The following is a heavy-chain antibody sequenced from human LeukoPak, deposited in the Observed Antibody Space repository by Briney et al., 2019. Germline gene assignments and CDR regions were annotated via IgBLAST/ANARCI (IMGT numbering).Heavy chain of an antibody. D-gene: IGHD3-3*01. V-gene: IGHV3-21*04. CDR1: GFTVSSNH. CDR2: ISSSSSYI. Sequence: PGGSLRLSCAASGFTVSSNHMSWVRQAPGKGLEWVSSISSSSSYIYYADSVKGRFTISRDNAKNSLYLQMNSLRAEDTAVYYCAGTYYDFWSGYWYDIWGQGTMVTVSS. CDR3: AGTYYDFWSGYWYDI. J-gene: IGHJ3*02.